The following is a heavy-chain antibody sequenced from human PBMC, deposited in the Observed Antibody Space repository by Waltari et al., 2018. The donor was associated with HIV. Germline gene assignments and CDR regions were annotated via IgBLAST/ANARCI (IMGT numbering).Heavy chain of an antibody. V-gene: IGHV4-4*07. CDR1: GGSISSYY. CDR2: IYTSGST. D-gene: IGHD3-16*02. Sequence: QVQLAESGPGLVKPSETLSLTCTVPGGSISSYYWSWIRLPAGKGLEWIGRIYTSGSTNYNPSLKSRVTLSVDTSMNQFSLKLSSVTAADTAVYYCARGLRLGELSLYKYAFDIWGQGTMVTVSS. J-gene: IGHJ3*02. CDR3: ARGLRLGELSLYKYAFDI.